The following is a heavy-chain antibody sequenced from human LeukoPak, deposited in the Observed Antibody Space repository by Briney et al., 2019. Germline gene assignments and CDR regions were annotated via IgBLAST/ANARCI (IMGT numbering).Heavy chain of an antibody. Sequence: PSETLSLTCAVYGGSFSGYYWSWIRQPPGKGLEWIGEINHSGSTNYNPSLKSRVTISVDTSKSQFSLKLTSVTAADTAVYYCARHGNGAFDIWGQGTMVTVSS. J-gene: IGHJ3*02. CDR1: GGSFSGYY. D-gene: IGHD1-1*01. CDR3: ARHGNGAFDI. CDR2: INHSGST. V-gene: IGHV4-34*01.